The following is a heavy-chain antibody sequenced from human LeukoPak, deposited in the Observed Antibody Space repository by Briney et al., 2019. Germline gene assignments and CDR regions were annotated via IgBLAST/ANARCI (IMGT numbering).Heavy chain of an antibody. CDR2: ISSSSSYI. J-gene: IGHJ3*02. Sequence: GGSLILSCAASGFTFSSYSMNWVRQAPGKGLEWVSSISSSSSYIYYADSVKGRFTISRDNAKNSLYLQMNSLRAEDTAVYYCARAHHANDYGEREPWAFDIWGQGTMVTVSS. CDR1: GFTFSSYS. D-gene: IGHD4-17*01. V-gene: IGHV3-21*01. CDR3: ARAHHANDYGEREPWAFDI.